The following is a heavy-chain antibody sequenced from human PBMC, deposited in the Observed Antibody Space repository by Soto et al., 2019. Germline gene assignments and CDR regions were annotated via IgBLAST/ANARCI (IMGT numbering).Heavy chain of an antibody. CDR3: PTVASPGCRRFDP. V-gene: IGHV4-61*01. Sequence: LSLTCAVYGGFVSSGSYYWSWIRQPPGKGLEWIGEMSHSGGTHFNPSLKSRVTISVDTSKNQFSLELNSVTAADTALYCIPTVASPGCRRFDPWGQGTLVTVPQ. CDR2: MSHSGGT. J-gene: IGHJ5*02. D-gene: IGHD2-2*02. CDR1: GGFVSSGSYY.